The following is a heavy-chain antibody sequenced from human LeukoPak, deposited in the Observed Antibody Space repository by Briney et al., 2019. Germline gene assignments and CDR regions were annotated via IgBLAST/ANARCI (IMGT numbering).Heavy chain of an antibody. V-gene: IGHV1-2*02. CDR1: GYTFTGYY. D-gene: IGHD1-26*01. J-gene: IGHJ5*02. Sequence: ASVKVSCKASGYTFTGYYIHWVRQAPGQGLEWMGWINPNSGGTNYAQKFQGRVTMTRDTSVSTAYMELSRLRSDDTAVYYCARATIVGATKDPWGQGTLVTVSS. CDR3: ARATIVGATKDP. CDR2: INPNSGGT.